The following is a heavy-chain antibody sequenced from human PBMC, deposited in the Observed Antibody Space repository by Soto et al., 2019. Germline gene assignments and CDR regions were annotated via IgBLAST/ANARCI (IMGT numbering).Heavy chain of an antibody. CDR3: AKDPGRQWLVSLYFQH. Sequence: GGSLRLSCAASGFTFSSYAMSWVRQAPGKGLEWVSAISGSGGSTYYADSVKGRFTISRDNPKNTLYLQMNSLRAEDTAVYYCAKDPGRQWLVSLYFQHWGQGTLVTVSS. CDR1: GFTFSSYA. J-gene: IGHJ1*01. D-gene: IGHD6-19*01. V-gene: IGHV3-23*01. CDR2: ISGSGGST.